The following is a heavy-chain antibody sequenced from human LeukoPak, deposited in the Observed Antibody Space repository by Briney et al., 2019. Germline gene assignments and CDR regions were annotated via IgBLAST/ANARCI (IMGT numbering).Heavy chain of an antibody. CDR3: ARGVAVAARFDY. V-gene: IGHV3-48*01. Sequence: GSLRLSCAGSGFTFSSYDMNWVRQAPGKGLEWLAYISTSSRTIYYADSVKGRFTISRDNSKNTLYLQMNSLRAEDTAVYYCARGVAVAARFDYWGQGTLVTVSS. CDR2: ISTSSRTI. D-gene: IGHD6-19*01. CDR1: GFTFSSYD. J-gene: IGHJ4*02.